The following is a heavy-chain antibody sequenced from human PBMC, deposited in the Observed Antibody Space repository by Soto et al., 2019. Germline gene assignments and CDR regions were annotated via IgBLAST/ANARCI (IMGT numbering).Heavy chain of an antibody. D-gene: IGHD1-7*01. CDR3: ARRLELPLGASHYYYGMDV. CDR2: IDDDGSST. Sequence: EAQLVESGGGLVQPGGSLRVSCAASGFDFSTYWMHWVRQAPGKGLEWVSRIDDDGSSTRYADFVKGRFTISRDNAKNMVYLEMNSLTTEDTAVYYCARRLELPLGASHYYYGMDVWGQGTTVTVSS. CDR1: GFDFSTYW. V-gene: IGHV3-74*01. J-gene: IGHJ6*02.